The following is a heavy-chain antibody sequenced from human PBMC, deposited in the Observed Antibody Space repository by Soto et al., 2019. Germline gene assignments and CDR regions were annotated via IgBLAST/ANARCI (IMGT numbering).Heavy chain of an antibody. D-gene: IGHD6-6*01. V-gene: IGHV4-61*01. CDR3: AREYSSSSSFDY. CDR2: IYYSGRT. Sequence: XTLSLTCTVSGGSLSSGRYYWSWIRQPPGKGLEWIGYIYYSGRTNYNPSLKSRVTISVDTSKNQFSLKKSSVTAADKAVYYCAREYSSSSSFDYWGQGTLVPVS. CDR1: GGSLSSGRYY. J-gene: IGHJ4*02.